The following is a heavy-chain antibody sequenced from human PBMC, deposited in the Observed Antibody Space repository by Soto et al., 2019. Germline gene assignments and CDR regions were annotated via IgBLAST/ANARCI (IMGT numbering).Heavy chain of an antibody. Sequence: SETLSLTCTVSGCSITSYYWSWIRQPPGKGLEWIGYIYYSGSTNYNPSLKSRVTISVDTSKNQFSLKLSSVTAADTAVYYCARGDYDILTGYQNYYFDYWGQGTLVTVSS. CDR2: IYYSGST. D-gene: IGHD3-9*01. CDR1: GCSITSYY. J-gene: IGHJ4*02. CDR3: ARGDYDILTGYQNYYFDY. V-gene: IGHV4-59*08.